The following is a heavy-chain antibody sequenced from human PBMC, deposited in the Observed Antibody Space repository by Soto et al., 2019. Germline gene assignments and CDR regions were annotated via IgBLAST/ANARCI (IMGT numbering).Heavy chain of an antibody. CDR1: GYTFTTYY. Sequence: VQLVQSGAEVKKPGASVKVSCKASGYTFTTYYMHWVRQAPGQGLEWMGIINPSGGSTNAQKFQGRVTMTRDTSTSTVYMELSSLRSEDTAVYYCARVYCSGGSCYGIDYWGQGTLVTVSS. CDR3: ARVYCSGGSCYGIDY. D-gene: IGHD2-15*01. V-gene: IGHV1-46*01. CDR2: INPSGGST. J-gene: IGHJ4*02.